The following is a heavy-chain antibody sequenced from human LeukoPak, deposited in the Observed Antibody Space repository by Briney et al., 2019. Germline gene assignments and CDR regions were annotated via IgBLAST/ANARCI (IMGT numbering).Heavy chain of an antibody. D-gene: IGHD6-13*01. CDR2: INPSSGST. Sequence: ASVKVSCKASGYTFSSNYLHWVRQAPGQGLEWMGVINPSSGSTDYAQKFQGRVTMTTDMSTSSIYMEMSSLRSEDMAVYYCAREYGVAAAFGAFDIWGQGTMVTVSS. CDR1: GYTFSSNY. CDR3: AREYGVAAAFGAFDI. J-gene: IGHJ3*02. V-gene: IGHV1-46*01.